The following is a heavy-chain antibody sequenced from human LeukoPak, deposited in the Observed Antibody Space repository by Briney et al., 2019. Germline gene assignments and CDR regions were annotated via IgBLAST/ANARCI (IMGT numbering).Heavy chain of an antibody. J-gene: IGHJ5*02. CDR1: GFTFSDYW. Sequence: GGSLRLSCAASGFTFSDYWIHWVRQAPGKGLEWVAVIWYDGNDKYYADSVKGRFTISRDNSKNTVYLQMNSLRAEDTAVYSCARPSGSGSPHHNWFDPWGQGTLVTVSS. CDR3: ARPSGSGSPHHNWFDP. V-gene: IGHV3-33*08. CDR2: IWYDGNDK. D-gene: IGHD3-22*01.